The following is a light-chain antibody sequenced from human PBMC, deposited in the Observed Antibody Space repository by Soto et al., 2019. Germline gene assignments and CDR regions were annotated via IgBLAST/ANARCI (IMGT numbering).Light chain of an antibody. Sequence: EIVMTQSPATLSVSPGERATLSCRASQSVVDNLAWYQQNPGQAPRLLIYDASTRATGIPARFSGSGSGTEFTLTISSLQSEDFAVYYCQQYNNWPKMFGQGTKVDIK. V-gene: IGKV3-15*01. CDR2: DAS. CDR3: QQYNNWPKM. J-gene: IGKJ1*01. CDR1: QSVVDN.